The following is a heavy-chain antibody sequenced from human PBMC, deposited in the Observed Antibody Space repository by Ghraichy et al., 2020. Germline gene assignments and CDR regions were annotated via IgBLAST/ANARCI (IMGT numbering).Heavy chain of an antibody. D-gene: IGHD6-13*01. CDR2: INAGNGHT. Sequence: ASVKVSCKASGYTFRSYAMQWVRQAPGQRLEWMGWINAGNGHTKYSQKFQDRLTITRDPSASTAYMELSSLRSEDTAVYFCARGIWSSMAQGYYFDYWGQGTLVTVSS. V-gene: IGHV1-3*01. J-gene: IGHJ4*02. CDR1: GYTFRSYA. CDR3: ARGIWSSMAQGYYFDY.